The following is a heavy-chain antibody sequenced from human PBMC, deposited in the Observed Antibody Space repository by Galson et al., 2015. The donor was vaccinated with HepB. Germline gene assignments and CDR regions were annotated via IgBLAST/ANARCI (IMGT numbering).Heavy chain of an antibody. CDR3: ARGSEDNYGSFDY. CDR1: GVSLGSGGYY. Sequence: TLSLTCTVPGVSLGSGGYYWSRIHQHPGKGLEWIGYTHYSGSTYYNPSLRGRLTISEGMSKNQFSLKLSSVTAADTAIYYCARGSEDNYGSFDYWGQGTLVTVSS. D-gene: IGHD3-10*01. J-gene: IGHJ4*02. CDR2: THYSGST. V-gene: IGHV4-31*03.